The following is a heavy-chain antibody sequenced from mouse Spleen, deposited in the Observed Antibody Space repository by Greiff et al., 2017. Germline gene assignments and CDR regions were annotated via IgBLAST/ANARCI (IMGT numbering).Heavy chain of an antibody. J-gene: IGHJ2*01. V-gene: IGHV1-76*01. CDR3: ARDDYDVVLDY. D-gene: IGHD2-4*01. CDR1: GYTFTDYY. CDR2: IYPGSGNT. Sequence: QVQLQQSGAELVRPGASVKLSCKASGYTFTDYYINWVKQRPGQGLEWIARIYPGSGNTYYNEKFKGKATLTAEKSSSTAYMQLSSLTSEDSAVYFCARDDYDVVLDYWGQGTTLTVSS.